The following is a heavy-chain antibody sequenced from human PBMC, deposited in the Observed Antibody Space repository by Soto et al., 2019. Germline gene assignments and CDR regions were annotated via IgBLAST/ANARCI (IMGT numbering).Heavy chain of an antibody. CDR3: AREPSKLGRGVGAFDI. CDR1: GGSISSGDYY. V-gene: IGHV4-30-4*01. J-gene: IGHJ3*02. D-gene: IGHD7-27*01. CDR2: IYYSGST. Sequence: SETLSLTCTVSGGSISSGDYYWSWIRQPPGKGLEWIGYIYYSGSTYYNPSLKSRVTISVDTSKNQFSLKLSSVTAADTAVYYCAREPSKLGRGVGAFDIWGQGTMVTVSS.